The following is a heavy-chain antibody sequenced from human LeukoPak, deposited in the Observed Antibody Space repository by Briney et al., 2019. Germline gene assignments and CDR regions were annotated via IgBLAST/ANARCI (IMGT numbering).Heavy chain of an antibody. J-gene: IGHJ4*02. D-gene: IGHD5-18*01. CDR3: AKATSPDTAMVDFAY. V-gene: IGHV3-30*18. CDR2: ISYDGSNK. CDR1: GFTFSSYG. Sequence: GGSLRLSCAASGFTFSSYGMHWVRQAPGKGLEWVAVISYDGSNKYYADSVKGRFTISRDNSKNTLYLQMNSLRAEDTAVYYCAKATSPDTAMVDFAYWGQGTLVTVSS.